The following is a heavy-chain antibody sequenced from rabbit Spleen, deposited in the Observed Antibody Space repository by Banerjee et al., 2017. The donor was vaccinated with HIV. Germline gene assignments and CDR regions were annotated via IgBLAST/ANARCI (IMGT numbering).Heavy chain of an antibody. Sequence: QEQLVESGGGLVQPEGSLTLTCTASGFSFSSSYYMCWVRQAPGKGLEWIACIYGGSSSNTYYASWAKGRFTISKPSSTTVTLQMTSLTVADTATYFCARNGAGGYGSGLWGPGTLVTVS. D-gene: IGHD2-1*01. CDR2: IYGGSSSNT. CDR3: ARNGAGGYGSGL. CDR1: GFSFSSSYY. J-gene: IGHJ4*01. V-gene: IGHV1S45*01.